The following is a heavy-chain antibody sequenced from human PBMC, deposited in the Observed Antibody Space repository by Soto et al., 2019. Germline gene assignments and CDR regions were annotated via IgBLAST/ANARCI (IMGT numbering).Heavy chain of an antibody. V-gene: IGHV3-48*01. Sequence: VQLVESGGGLVQPGGSLRLSCAASGFTFNSFSMIWVRQLPGRWLEWVSYISDTRRTRYYGDSVEGRFTVSRDNARNSLSLQMNSLRVADAGIYYCERLAGAALELRFFDFWGQGTLVTVSS. CDR3: ERLAGAALELRFFDF. CDR2: ISDTRRTR. CDR1: GFTFNSFS. D-gene: IGHD1-1*01. J-gene: IGHJ4*02.